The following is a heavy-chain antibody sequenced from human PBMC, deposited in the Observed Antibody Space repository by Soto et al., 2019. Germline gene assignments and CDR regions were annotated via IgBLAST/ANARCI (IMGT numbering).Heavy chain of an antibody. CDR2: INSDGSTT. CDR1: GFTFSSYW. V-gene: IGHV3-74*01. Sequence: EVQLVESGGDLVQPGGSLRLSCAASGFTFSSYWIHWVRQAPGKGLVWVSRINSDGSTTNYADSAKGRFTISRDNAKNTLYLQMNSLRAEDTAVYCCARGVAGYYAMDVWGQGTTVTVSS. J-gene: IGHJ6*02. CDR3: ARGVAGYYAMDV. D-gene: IGHD2-15*01.